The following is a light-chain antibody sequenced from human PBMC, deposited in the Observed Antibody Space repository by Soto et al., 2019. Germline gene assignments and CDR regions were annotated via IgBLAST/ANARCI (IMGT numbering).Light chain of an antibody. J-gene: IGKJ1*01. Sequence: AIRMTQSPSSFSASTGDRVTITCRASQDISSYLAWYQQKPGKAPKLLIYAASTLQRGVPSRFSGSGSGTDFTLTISCLQSEDFATYYCQQYYSYPRAFGQGTKVDIK. CDR3: QQYYSYPRA. CDR1: QDISSY. V-gene: IGKV1-8*01. CDR2: AAS.